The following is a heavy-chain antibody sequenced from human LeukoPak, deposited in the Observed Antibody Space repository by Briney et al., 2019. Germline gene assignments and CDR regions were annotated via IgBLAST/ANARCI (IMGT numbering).Heavy chain of an antibody. D-gene: IGHD1-26*01. CDR2: IYTSGIT. J-gene: IGHJ4*02. Sequence: PSETLSLTCTVSGGSINSGSYFWSWIRQPAGKGLEWIGRIYTSGITNYNSSLMCRATISIDTSKNQFSLKLSSVTAADTAVYYCARSNSGSYRELDYWGQGALVTVSS. CDR1: GGSINSGSYF. V-gene: IGHV4-61*02. CDR3: ARSNSGSYRELDY.